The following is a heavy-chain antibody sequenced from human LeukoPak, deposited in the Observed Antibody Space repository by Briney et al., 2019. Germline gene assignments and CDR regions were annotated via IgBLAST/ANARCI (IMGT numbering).Heavy chain of an antibody. CDR1: GFTVNNNF. CDR2: ITGNGVST. V-gene: IGHV3-43*02. J-gene: IGHJ5*02. Sequence: PGGSLRLSCAASGFTVNNNFMGWVRQAPGKGLEWVSLITGNGVSTYYADSVKGRFTISRDNSKNSLYLQMNSLRTEDTALYYCAKCVYSNIYYWFDPWGQGTLVSVSS. CDR3: AKCVYSNIYYWFDP. D-gene: IGHD6-13*01.